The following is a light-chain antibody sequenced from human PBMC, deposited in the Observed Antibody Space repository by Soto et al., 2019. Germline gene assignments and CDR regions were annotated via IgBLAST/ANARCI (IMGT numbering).Light chain of an antibody. CDR2: GAS. V-gene: IGKV3-20*01. Sequence: EIVLTQSPGSLSLSPGQRATLSCRASQSVDTTFFAWYQKKPGQAPRLLIYGASKRATGIPDRFSGSGSATDFTLIISRLEAEDFAVYYCQQYMSSVTFGQGTKVENK. CDR3: QQYMSSVT. CDR1: QSVDTTF. J-gene: IGKJ1*01.